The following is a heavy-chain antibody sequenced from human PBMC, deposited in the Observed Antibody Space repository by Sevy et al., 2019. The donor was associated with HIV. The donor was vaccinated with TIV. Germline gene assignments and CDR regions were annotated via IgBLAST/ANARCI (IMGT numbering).Heavy chain of an antibody. CDR3: ARVVLYYDANYCDF. D-gene: IGHD3-22*01. V-gene: IGHV3-48*02. J-gene: IGHJ4*02. CDR2: ISGSSGTI. CDR1: GFSFSQYS. Sequence: GGSLRLSCAASGFSFSQYSMNSVRQAPGKGLEWLSYISGSSGTIYYAGSVKGRFTISRDNAKNSVYLQMNSLRDEDSAVYYCARVVLYYDANYCDFWGQGALVTVSS.